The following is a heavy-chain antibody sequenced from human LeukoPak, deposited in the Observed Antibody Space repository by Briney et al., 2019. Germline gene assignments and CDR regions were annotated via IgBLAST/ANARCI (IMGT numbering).Heavy chain of an antibody. D-gene: IGHD3-22*01. CDR1: GSSISSSSYY. CDR2: IYYSGST. J-gene: IGHJ4*02. CDR3: ARMRRYYYDSSGYYGPRSFDY. V-gene: IGHV4-39*01. Sequence: PSETLSLTCTVSGSSISSSSYYWGWIRQPPGKGLEWIGSIYYSGSTYYNPSLKSRVTISVDTSKNQFSLKLSSVTAADTAVYYCARMRRYYYDSSGYYGPRSFDYWGQGTLVTVSS.